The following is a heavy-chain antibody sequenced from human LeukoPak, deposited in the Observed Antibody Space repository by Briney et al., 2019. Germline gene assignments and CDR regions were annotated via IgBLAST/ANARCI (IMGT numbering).Heavy chain of an antibody. J-gene: IGHJ3*02. CDR3: AREYSGSYYRAFDI. D-gene: IGHD1-26*01. V-gene: IGHV4-4*07. Sequence: PSETLSLTCTVSGGSISSYYWNWIRQPAGKGLEWIGRIYTSGSTNYNPSLKSRVTMSVDTSKNQFSLKLSSVTAADTAVYYCAREYSGSYYRAFDIWGQGAMVTVSS. CDR2: IYTSGST. CDR1: GGSISSYY.